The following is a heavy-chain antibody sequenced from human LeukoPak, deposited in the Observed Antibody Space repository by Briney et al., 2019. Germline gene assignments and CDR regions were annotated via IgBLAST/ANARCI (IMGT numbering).Heavy chain of an antibody. CDR3: ARGSSISWSPYYFEY. D-gene: IGHD6-13*01. J-gene: IGHJ4*02. Sequence: SETLSLTCTVSGGSVSSGSYYWSWIRQPPGKGLEWIGYIYSSGSTNYKPSLKSRVTISKDTSKNQFSLKLTSVTAADTAVYYCARGSSISWSPYYFEYWGRGTLVTDSS. V-gene: IGHV4-61*01. CDR2: IYSSGST. CDR1: GGSVSSGSYY.